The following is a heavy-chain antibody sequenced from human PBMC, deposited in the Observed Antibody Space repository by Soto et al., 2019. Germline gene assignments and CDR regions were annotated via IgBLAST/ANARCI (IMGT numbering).Heavy chain of an antibody. Sequence: ASVKVSCKASGYTFTGYYMHWVRQAPGQGLERMGWINPNSGGTNYAQKFQGRVTMTRDTSISTAYMELSRLRSDDTAVYYCAREGGISAADTYYYYGMDVWGEGTTVTVS. CDR3: AREGGISAADTYYYYGMDV. CDR2: INPNSGGT. J-gene: IGHJ6*02. CDR1: GYTFTGYY. V-gene: IGHV1-2*02. D-gene: IGHD6-13*01.